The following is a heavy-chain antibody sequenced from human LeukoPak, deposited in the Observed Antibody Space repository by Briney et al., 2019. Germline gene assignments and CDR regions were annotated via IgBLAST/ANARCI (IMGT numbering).Heavy chain of an antibody. V-gene: IGHV3-74*01. CDR3: ARDDDYGDYFFDY. D-gene: IGHD4-17*01. Sequence: GGSLRLSCAASGFTFSSYWMHWVRQAPGKGLVWVSRINSDGSSTSYADPVKGRFTISRDNAKNTLYLQMNSLRAEDTAVYYCARDDDYGDYFFDYWGQGTLVTVSS. CDR2: INSDGSST. CDR1: GFTFSSYW. J-gene: IGHJ4*02.